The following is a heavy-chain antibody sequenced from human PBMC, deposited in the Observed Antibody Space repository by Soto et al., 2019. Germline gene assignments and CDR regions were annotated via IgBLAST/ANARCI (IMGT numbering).Heavy chain of an antibody. D-gene: IGHD6-6*01. V-gene: IGHV1-69*01. J-gene: IGHJ5*02. CDR3: ARDPRSVSSSIAARSDWFDP. CDR1: GGTFSSYA. Sequence: QVQLVQSGAEVKKPGSSVKVSCKASGGTFSSYAISWVRQAPGQGLEWMGGIIPIFGTANYAQKFQGRVTITADESTSTAYMELSSLRSEDTAVYYCARDPRSVSSSIAARSDWFDPWGQGTLVTVSS. CDR2: IIPIFGTA.